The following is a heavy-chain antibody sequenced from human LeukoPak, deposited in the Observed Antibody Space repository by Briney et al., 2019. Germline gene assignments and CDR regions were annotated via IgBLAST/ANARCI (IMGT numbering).Heavy chain of an antibody. D-gene: IGHD3-3*01. CDR3: ARGTRFWSGYYH. CDR2: IYYSGST. V-gene: IGHV4-39*07. CDR1: GGSISSSSYY. J-gene: IGHJ5*02. Sequence: SETLSLTCTVSGGSISSSSYYWGWIRQPPGKGLEWIGSIYYSGSTYYNPSLKSRVTISVDTSKNQFSLKLSSVTAADTAVYYCARGTRFWSGYYHWGQGTLVTVSS.